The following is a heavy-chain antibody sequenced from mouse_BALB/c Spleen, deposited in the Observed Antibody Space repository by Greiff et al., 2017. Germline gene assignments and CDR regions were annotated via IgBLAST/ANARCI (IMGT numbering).Heavy chain of an antibody. CDR2: ISSGSSTI. Sequence: DVMLVESGGGLVQPGGSRKLSCAASGFTFSSFGMHWVRQAPEKGLEWVAYISSGSSTIYYADTVKGRFTISRDNPKNTLFLQMTSLRSEDTAMYYCARDYRYPFDYWVQGTTLTVSS. CDR1: GFTFSSFG. D-gene: IGHD2-14*01. CDR3: ARDYRYPFDY. J-gene: IGHJ2*01. V-gene: IGHV5-17*02.